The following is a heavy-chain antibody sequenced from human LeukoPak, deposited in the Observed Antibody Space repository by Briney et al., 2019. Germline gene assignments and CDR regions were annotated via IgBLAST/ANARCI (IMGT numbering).Heavy chain of an antibody. CDR3: ARADIYCSSTSCYRFGY. CDR1: GYTFTSYD. CDR2: MNPNSGNT. J-gene: IGHJ4*02. D-gene: IGHD2-2*01. Sequence: ASVKVSCKASGYTFTSYDINWVRQATGQGLEWMGWMNPNSGNTGYAQKLQGRVTMTTDTSTSTAYMELRSLRSDDTAVYYCARADIYCSSTSCYRFGYWGQGTLVTVSS. V-gene: IGHV1-8*02.